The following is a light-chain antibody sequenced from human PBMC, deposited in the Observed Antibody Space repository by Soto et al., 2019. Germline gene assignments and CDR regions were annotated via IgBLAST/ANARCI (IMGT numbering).Light chain of an antibody. CDR1: NIGSKS. CDR2: DNS. Sequence: SYELTQPPSVSVPPGQTARITCGGTNIGSKSVQWYQQKPGQAPVVVVSDNSDRPSGIPERFSGSNSGNTATLTISRVEAWDEADYYCQVWDSSSYHPVFGGGTKLTVL. CDR3: QVWDSSSYHPV. J-gene: IGLJ2*01. V-gene: IGLV3-21*02.